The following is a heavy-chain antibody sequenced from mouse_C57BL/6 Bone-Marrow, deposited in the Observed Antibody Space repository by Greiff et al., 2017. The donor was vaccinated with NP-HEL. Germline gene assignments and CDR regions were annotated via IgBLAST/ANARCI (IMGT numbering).Heavy chain of an antibody. D-gene: IGHD1-1*01. V-gene: IGHV10-3*01. CDR3: VRGGILRSYYAMDY. CDR2: IRSQSSNYAT. J-gene: IGHJ4*01. CDR1: GFTFHPYA. Sequence: EVQLQESGGGLVQPKGSLKLSCAASGFTFHPYAMHWVRQAPGKGLEWVARIRSQSSNYATSYADSVKDRFTISSDDSHIMLYLQMNNLKTEDTAMYYYVRGGILRSYYAMDYWGQGTSVTVSS.